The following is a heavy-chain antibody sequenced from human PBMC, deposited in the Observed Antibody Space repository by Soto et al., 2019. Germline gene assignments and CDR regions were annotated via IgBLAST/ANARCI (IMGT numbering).Heavy chain of an antibody. J-gene: IGHJ6*02. Sequence: SETLSLTCTVSGGSISSYYWSWIRQPPGKGLEWIGYIYYSGSTNYNPSLKSRVTISVDTSKNQFSLKLSSVTAEDTAVYYCASHSGSSPEGRYYYGMDVWGQGTTVTVSS. V-gene: IGHV4-59*01. CDR2: IYYSGST. CDR1: GGSISSYY. CDR3: ASHSGSSPEGRYYYGMDV. D-gene: IGHD1-26*01.